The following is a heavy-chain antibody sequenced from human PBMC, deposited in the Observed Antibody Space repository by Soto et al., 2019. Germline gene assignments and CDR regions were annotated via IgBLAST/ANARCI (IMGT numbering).Heavy chain of an antibody. J-gene: IGHJ4*02. D-gene: IGHD6-13*01. CDR1: GYTVTSYG. Sequence: VLVKGSCKAAGYTVTSYGVSWVLNATGQGLEWMGWISAYNGNTNYAQKLQGRVTMTTDTSTSTAYMELRSLRSDDTAVYYCARGYGRKQQLAQDYWGQGTLVTVSS. V-gene: IGHV1-18*01. CDR3: ARGYGRKQQLAQDY. CDR2: ISAYNGNT.